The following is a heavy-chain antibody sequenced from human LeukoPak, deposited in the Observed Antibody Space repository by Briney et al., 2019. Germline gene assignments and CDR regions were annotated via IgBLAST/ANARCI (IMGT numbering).Heavy chain of an antibody. CDR2: ISKSGEST. Sequence: GGSLRLSCTAAGFTFNSYAMNWFRQAPGKGLEWVSAISKSGESTYYASSVKGRFTISRDNSKNTQYLQMNSLRADDTAVYYCARGLPALFQFDYWGQGTLVTVSS. CDR3: ARGLPALFQFDY. CDR1: GFTFNSYA. D-gene: IGHD2-2*01. V-gene: IGHV3-23*01. J-gene: IGHJ4*02.